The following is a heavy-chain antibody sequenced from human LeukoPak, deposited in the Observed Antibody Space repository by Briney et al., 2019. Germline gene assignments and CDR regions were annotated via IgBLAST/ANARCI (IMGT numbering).Heavy chain of an antibody. Sequence: PSETLSLTCTVYGGSISSYYWSWIRQPAGKGLEWIGRIYTSGSTNYNPSLKSRVTMSVDTSKNQFSLKLSSVTAADTAVYYCARAGYSSSWYDSPYYFDYWGQGTLVTVSS. J-gene: IGHJ4*02. CDR1: GGSISSYY. V-gene: IGHV4-4*07. CDR3: ARAGYSSSWYDSPYYFDY. CDR2: IYTSGST. D-gene: IGHD6-13*01.